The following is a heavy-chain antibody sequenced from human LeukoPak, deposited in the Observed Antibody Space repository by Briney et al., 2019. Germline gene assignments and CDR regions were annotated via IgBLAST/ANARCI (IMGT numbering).Heavy chain of an antibody. CDR3: AKAGYSYGIPFFDY. J-gene: IGHJ4*02. Sequence: PGGSLRLSCAASGFTFNNYAMNWVRQAPGKGLEWVSSISGGGETTYYADSAKGRFTISRDNSQNTLYLQMNSLRAEDTAVYYCAKAGYSYGIPFFDYWGQGTLVTVSS. CDR2: ISGGGETT. D-gene: IGHD5-18*01. CDR1: GFTFNNYA. V-gene: IGHV3-23*01.